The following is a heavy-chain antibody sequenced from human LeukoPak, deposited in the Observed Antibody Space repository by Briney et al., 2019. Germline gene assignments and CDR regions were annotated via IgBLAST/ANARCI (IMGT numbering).Heavy chain of an antibody. D-gene: IGHD1-26*01. CDR3: ARHWELLTFAFDI. V-gene: IGHV4-59*08. J-gene: IGHJ3*02. CDR1: GGSISCYY. CDR2: IYYSGST. Sequence: PSETLSLTCTVSGGSISCYYWSWIRQPPGKGLEWIGYIYYSGSTNYNPFLKSRVTISVDTSKNQFSLKLSSVTAADTAVYYCARHWELLTFAFDIWGQGTMVTVSS.